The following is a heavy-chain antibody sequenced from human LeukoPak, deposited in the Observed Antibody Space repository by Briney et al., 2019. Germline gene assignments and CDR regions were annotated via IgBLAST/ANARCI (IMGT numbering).Heavy chain of an antibody. J-gene: IGHJ4*02. CDR2: IKSKTDSGTT. D-gene: IGHD3-3*01. V-gene: IGHV3-15*01. CDR3: TTYPKPDYGFWSSYWWSWDY. CDR1: GFTFSNAW. Sequence: GGSLRLSCAASGFTFSNAWMSWVRQAPGKGLEWVGRIKSKTDSGTTDYAAPVKGRFTISRDDSKNTLYLQMNSLKTEDTAVYYCTTYPKPDYGFWSSYWWSWDYWGQGTLVTVSS.